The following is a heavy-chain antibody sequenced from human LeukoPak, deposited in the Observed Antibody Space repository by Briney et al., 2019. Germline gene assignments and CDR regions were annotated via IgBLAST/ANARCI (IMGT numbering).Heavy chain of an antibody. V-gene: IGHV1-69*13. CDR2: IIPIFGTA. Sequence: SVKVSCKAFGGTFSRFAISWVRQAPGQGLEWMGGIIPIFGTANYAQKLQGRVTITADQYTTTAYMELTNLRSEDTAVYYCASPPADYYDSRDYFDYWGQGTLVTVSS. CDR1: GGTFSRFA. J-gene: IGHJ4*02. CDR3: ASPPADYYDSRDYFDY. D-gene: IGHD3-22*01.